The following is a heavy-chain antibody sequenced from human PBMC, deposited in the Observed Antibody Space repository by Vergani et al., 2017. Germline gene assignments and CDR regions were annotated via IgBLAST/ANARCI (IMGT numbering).Heavy chain of an antibody. CDR1: GFSLSTSGVG. J-gene: IGHJ6*02. D-gene: IGHD4-23*01. V-gene: IGHV2-5*01. CDR3: AHRRGRWAAYYYYGMDV. Sequence: QITLKESGPTLVKPTQTLTLTCTFSGFSLSTSGVGVGWIRQPPGKALEWLALIYWNDDKRYSPSLKSRITITKDTSKNQVVLTMTNMDPVDTATYYCAHRRGRWAAYYYYGMDVWGQGTTVTVSS. CDR2: IYWNDDK.